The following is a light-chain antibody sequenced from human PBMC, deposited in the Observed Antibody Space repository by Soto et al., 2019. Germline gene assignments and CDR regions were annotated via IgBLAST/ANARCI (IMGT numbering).Light chain of an antibody. CDR3: QQYGTSPRT. Sequence: EIAMTQSPGTVSVFPGETVTLSCRASQSVSGYLDWFHQKPGQAPRLLIYGASTRATGIPARFSGSGSGTDFTLTISRLEPEDFAVYYCQQYGTSPRTFGQGTKVDIK. CDR1: QSVSGY. V-gene: IGKV3-20*01. J-gene: IGKJ1*01. CDR2: GAS.